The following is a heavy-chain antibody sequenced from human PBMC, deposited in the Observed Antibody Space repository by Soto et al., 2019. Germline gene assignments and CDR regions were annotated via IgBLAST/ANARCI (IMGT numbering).Heavy chain of an antibody. V-gene: IGHV3-49*03. CDR2: IRSKAYGGTT. J-gene: IGHJ6*02. CDR1: GFTFVDYA. CDR3: TRDRAKQYYYDSSGYYYGYYYYGMDV. Sequence: PGGSLRLSCTASGFTFVDYAMSWFRQAPGKGLAWVGFIRSKAYGGTTEYAASVKGRFTISRDDSKSIAYPQMNSLKTEDTAVYYCTRDRAKQYYYDSSGYYYGYYYYGMDVWGQGTTVTVSS. D-gene: IGHD3-22*01.